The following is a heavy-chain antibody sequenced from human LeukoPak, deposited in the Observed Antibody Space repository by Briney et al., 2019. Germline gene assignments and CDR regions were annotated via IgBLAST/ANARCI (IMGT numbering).Heavy chain of an antibody. V-gene: IGHV4-61*02. CDR3: ARTTEGYAGGPGYSYYYYMDV. CDR1: GGSISSGSYY. J-gene: IGHJ6*03. Sequence: KPSQTLSLTCTVSGGSISSGSYYWSWIRQPAGKGLEWIGRIYTSGSTNYNPSLKSRVTISVVTSKNQFSLKLRSVTAADTAVYYCARTTEGYAGGPGYSYYYYMDVWGKGTTVTISS. D-gene: IGHD5-12*01. CDR2: IYTSGST.